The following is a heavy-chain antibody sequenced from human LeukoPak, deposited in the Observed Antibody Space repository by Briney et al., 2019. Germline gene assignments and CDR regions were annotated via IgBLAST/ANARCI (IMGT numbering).Heavy chain of an antibody. CDR2: IYYSGST. V-gene: IGHV4-59*01. Sequence: SETLSLTCTVSGGSISSYYWSWIRQPPGKGLEWIGYIYYSGSTNYNPSLKSRVTISVDTSKNQFSLKLSSVTAADTAVYYCARDYVSSGYYYDNWFDPWGQGTLVTVSS. CDR1: GGSISSYY. D-gene: IGHD3-22*01. CDR3: ARDYVSSGYYYDNWFDP. J-gene: IGHJ5*02.